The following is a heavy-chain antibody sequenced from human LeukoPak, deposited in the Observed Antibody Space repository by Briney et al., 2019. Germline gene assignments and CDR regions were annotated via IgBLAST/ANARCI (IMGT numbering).Heavy chain of an antibody. Sequence: ASVKVSCKASGGTFSSYAISWVRQATGQGLEWMGWMNPNSGNTGYAQKFQGRVTMTRNTSISTAYMELSSLRSEDTAVYYCARMYSSGWFDAFDIWGQGTMVTVSS. CDR3: ARMYSSGWFDAFDI. CDR2: MNPNSGNT. V-gene: IGHV1-8*02. D-gene: IGHD6-19*01. J-gene: IGHJ3*02. CDR1: GGTFSSYA.